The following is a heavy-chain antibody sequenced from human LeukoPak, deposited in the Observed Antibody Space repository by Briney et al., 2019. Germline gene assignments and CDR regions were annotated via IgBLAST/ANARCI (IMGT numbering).Heavy chain of an antibody. CDR3: ARGVPKRGSGSFNWFDP. CDR1: GGTFSSYA. V-gene: IGHV1-69*13. J-gene: IGHJ5*02. Sequence: SVKVSCKASGGTFSSYAISWVRQAPGQGLEWMGVIIPIFGTANYAQKFQGRVTITADESTSTDYMELSSLRSEDTAVYYCARGVPKRGSGSFNWFDPWGQGTLVTVSS. CDR2: IIPIFGTA. D-gene: IGHD3-10*01.